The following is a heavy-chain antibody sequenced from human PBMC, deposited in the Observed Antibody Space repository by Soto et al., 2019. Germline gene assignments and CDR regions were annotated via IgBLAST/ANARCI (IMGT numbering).Heavy chain of an antibody. CDR3: ARDDGWLVLDY. J-gene: IGHJ4*02. D-gene: IGHD6-19*01. V-gene: IGHV3-21*06. Sequence: EVQLVESGGGLVKPGGSLRLSCAASGFAFSSYSMNWVRQAPGKGLEWVGFITIRSSYIYYEDSVRGRFTISRDNAKNSLYLQMDGLRAEDTAVYYCARDDGWLVLDYWGQGTLVTVSS. CDR1: GFAFSSYS. CDR2: ITIRSSYI.